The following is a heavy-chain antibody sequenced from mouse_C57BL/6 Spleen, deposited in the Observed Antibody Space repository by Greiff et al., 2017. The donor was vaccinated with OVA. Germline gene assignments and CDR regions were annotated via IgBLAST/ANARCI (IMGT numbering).Heavy chain of an antibody. CDR2: IHPNSGST. Sequence: QVQLQQPGAELVKPGASVKLSCKASGYTFTSYCMHLVKQRPGQGLECIFLIHPNSGSTNYNEKFKSKATLTVDKSSSTAYMQLSILTSEDSAVYYCARDGNPFAYWGQGTLVTVSA. V-gene: IGHV1-64*01. CDR3: ARDGNPFAY. J-gene: IGHJ3*01. CDR1: GYTFTSYC. D-gene: IGHD2-1*01.